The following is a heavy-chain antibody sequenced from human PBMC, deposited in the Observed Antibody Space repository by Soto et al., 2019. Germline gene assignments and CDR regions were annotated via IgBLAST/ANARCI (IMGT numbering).Heavy chain of an antibody. CDR3: ARITVNYYYY. V-gene: IGHV1-46*01. CDR1: GYTFTTYY. J-gene: IGHJ4*02. Sequence: ASVKVSCKASGYTFTTYYIHWVRQAPGQGLEWMGIINPSGGSTNYAQKFQGRVTMTRDTSTSTVYMELSSLRSEDTAAYYCARITVNYYYYWGQGTRVAVSS. D-gene: IGHD3-10*01. CDR2: INPSGGST.